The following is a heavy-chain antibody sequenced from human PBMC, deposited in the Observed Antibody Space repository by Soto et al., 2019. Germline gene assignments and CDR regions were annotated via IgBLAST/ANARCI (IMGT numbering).Heavy chain of an antibody. V-gene: IGHV6-1*01. CDR3: ARASRSDIVLVVAATPVTFVI. Sequence: PSQTPSLTCAISGDSVSSNSAAWNWIRQSPSRSLEWLGRTYYRSKWYNDYAVSVQRRITINPDTSKKQFSLQLNSVTPEDTVVYYCARASRSDIVLVVAATPVTFVIWGQGRMVTVSS. CDR2: TYYRSKWYN. CDR1: GDSVSSNSAA. J-gene: IGHJ3*02. D-gene: IGHD2-15*01.